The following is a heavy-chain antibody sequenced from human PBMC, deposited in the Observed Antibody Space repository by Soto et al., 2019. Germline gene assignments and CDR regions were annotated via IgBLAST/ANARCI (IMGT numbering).Heavy chain of an antibody. J-gene: IGHJ6*02. Sequence: PGGSLRLSCAASGFTFSSYAMNWVRQAQGKGLEWVSAISGSGGSTYYADSVKGRFTISRDNSKNTLYLQMNSLRAEDTAVYYCAHYGSGGYLDYYYGMDVRGQGTTVTVSS. CDR2: ISGSGGST. CDR3: AHYGSGGYLDYYYGMDV. V-gene: IGHV3-23*01. D-gene: IGHD3-10*01. CDR1: GFTFSSYA.